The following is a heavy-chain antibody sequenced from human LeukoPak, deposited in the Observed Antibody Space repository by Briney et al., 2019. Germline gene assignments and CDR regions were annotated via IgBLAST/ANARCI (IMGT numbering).Heavy chain of an antibody. CDR1: GGSISSSGDY. J-gene: IGHJ4*02. CDR3: ASYTHLVGRYDY. V-gene: IGHV4-39*01. Sequence: PSETLSLTCTVSGGSISSSGDYWGWIRQPPGKGLEWLGSIHYTESENTYSNPSLKSRVTISIDRSANQFYLKLPCVTAADTAMYYCASYTHLVGRYDYWGQGTLVSVSS. D-gene: IGHD6-6*01. CDR2: IHYTESENT.